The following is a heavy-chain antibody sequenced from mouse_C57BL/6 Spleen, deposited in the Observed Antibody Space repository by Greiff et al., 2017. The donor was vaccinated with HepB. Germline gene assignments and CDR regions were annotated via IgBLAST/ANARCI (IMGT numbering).Heavy chain of an antibody. CDR3: ARDGITTGGGFAY. CDR1: GYAFSSYW. Sequence: QVQLQQSGAELVKPGASVKISCKASGYAFSSYWMNWVKQRPGKGLEWIGQIYPGDGDTNYNGKFKGKATLTADKSSSTAYMQLSSLTSEDSAVYFCARDGITTGGGFAYWGQGTLVTVSA. D-gene: IGHD1-1*01. V-gene: IGHV1-80*01. J-gene: IGHJ3*01. CDR2: IYPGDGDT.